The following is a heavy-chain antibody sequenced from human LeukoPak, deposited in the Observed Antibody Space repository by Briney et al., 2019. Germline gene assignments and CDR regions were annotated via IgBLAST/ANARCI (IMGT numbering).Heavy chain of an antibody. V-gene: IGHV1-69*02. CDR1: GGTFSSYT. D-gene: IGHD3-3*01. CDR2: IIPILGIA. CDR3: ARGIFGGVTIGSY. J-gene: IGHJ4*02. Sequence: SVKVSCKASGGTFSSYTISWVRQAPGQGLEWMGRIIPILGIANYAQKFQGRVTITADKSTSTAYMELSSLRSEDTAVYYCARGIFGGVTIGSYWGQGTLVTVSS.